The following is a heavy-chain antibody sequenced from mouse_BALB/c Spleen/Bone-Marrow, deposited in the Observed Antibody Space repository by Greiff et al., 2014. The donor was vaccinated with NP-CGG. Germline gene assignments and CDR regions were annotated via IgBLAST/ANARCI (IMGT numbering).Heavy chain of an antibody. CDR1: GFSLTDYG. CDR2: IWGGGST. V-gene: IGHV2-6-5*01. D-gene: IGHD4-1*01. Sequence: QVQLQQSGPGLVAPSQSLSITCTVSGFSLTDYGVSWIRQPPGKGLEWLGVIWGGGSTYYNSALKSRLSISKDNSKSQVLLKMNSLQTDDTAMYYCAKRGGLGPYWYFDVWGAGTTVTVSS. CDR3: AKRGGLGPYWYFDV. J-gene: IGHJ1*01.